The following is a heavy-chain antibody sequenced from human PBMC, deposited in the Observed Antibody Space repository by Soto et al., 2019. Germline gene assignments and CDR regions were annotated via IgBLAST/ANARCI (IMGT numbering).Heavy chain of an antibody. J-gene: IGHJ4*02. CDR1: GFTFSSYA. CDR3: ARGTQTPVFDY. V-gene: IGHV3-30-3*01. CDR2: ISYDGSTK. Sequence: GGSLRLSCAASGFTFSSYAMHWARQAPGKGPEWVAVISYDGSTKYYADAVKGRFTISRDNSKNTLYLQMNSLRVEDTAVYYCARGTQTPVFDYWGQGTLVTVSS.